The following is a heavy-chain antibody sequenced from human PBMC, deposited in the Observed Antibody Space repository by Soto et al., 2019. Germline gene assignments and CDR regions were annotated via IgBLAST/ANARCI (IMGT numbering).Heavy chain of an antibody. Sequence: PSETLYLTCAVSGYSISSSHWWGWIRQPPGKGLEWIGYIYYSGTTYYNPSLKSRVTMSVDTSKNQFSLKLTSVTAVDTAVYYCARDHYVYDILTGYGYYYGMDVWGQGTTVT. CDR2: IYYSGTT. D-gene: IGHD3-9*01. CDR3: ARDHYVYDILTGYGYYYGMDV. J-gene: IGHJ6*02. CDR1: GYSISSSHW. V-gene: IGHV4-28*03.